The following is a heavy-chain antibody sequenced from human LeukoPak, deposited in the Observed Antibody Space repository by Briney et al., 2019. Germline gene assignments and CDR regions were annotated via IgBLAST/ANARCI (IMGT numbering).Heavy chain of an antibody. CDR2: IKSKTDGGTT. CDR3: TTEHGKVPAAISLDY. V-gene: IGHV3-15*01. Sequence: NPWGSLRLSCAASGFTFSNAWMSWVRQAPGKGLEWVGRIKSKTDGGTTDYAAPAKGRFTISRDDSKNTLYLQMNSLKTEDTAVYYCTTEHGKVPAAISLDYWGQGTLVTVSS. J-gene: IGHJ4*02. CDR1: GFTFSNAW. D-gene: IGHD2-2*01.